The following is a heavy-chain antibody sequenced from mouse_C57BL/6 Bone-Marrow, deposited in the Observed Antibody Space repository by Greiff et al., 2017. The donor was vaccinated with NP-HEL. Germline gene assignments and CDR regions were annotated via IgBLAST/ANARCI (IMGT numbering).Heavy chain of an antibody. D-gene: IGHD6-1*01. CDR1: GYTFTSYW. J-gene: IGHJ3*01. Sequence: VQLQQSGAELAKPGASVKLSCKASGYTFTSYWMHWVKQRPGQGLEWIGYINPSSGYTKYNQKFKDKATSTADKSSSTAYMQLSSLTYEDSAVYYCARDHGASAPWFAYWGQGTLVTVSA. CDR3: ARDHGASAPWFAY. CDR2: INPSSGYT. V-gene: IGHV1-7*01.